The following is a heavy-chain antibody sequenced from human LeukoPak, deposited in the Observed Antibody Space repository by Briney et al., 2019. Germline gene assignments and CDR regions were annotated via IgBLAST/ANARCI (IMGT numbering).Heavy chain of an antibody. CDR1: GYTFTSYG. V-gene: IGHV1-8*02. D-gene: IGHD5-24*01. J-gene: IGHJ4*02. CDR2: MNPNSGNT. Sequence: ASVKVSCKASGYTFTSYGISWVRQAPGQGLEWMGWMNPNSGNTGYAQKFQGRVTMTRNTSISTAYMELSSLRSEDTAVYYCARGHVEMATTYDYWGQGTLVTVSS. CDR3: ARGHVEMATTYDY.